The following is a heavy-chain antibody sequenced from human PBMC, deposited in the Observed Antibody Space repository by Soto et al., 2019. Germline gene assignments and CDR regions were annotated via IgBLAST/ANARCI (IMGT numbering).Heavy chain of an antibody. D-gene: IGHD3-10*01. J-gene: IGHJ4*02. CDR2: ISDSGRT. Sequence: SETPALTCTVSDGSISSGGYYWSWLRQHPGKGLEWIGYISDSGRTYYNPSLKSRVTISEDTSKNQFSLKLRFVTAADTAVYYCARNDSGSKNFDYWGQGTLVTVSS. V-gene: IGHV4-31*03. CDR3: ARNDSGSKNFDY. CDR1: DGSISSGGYY.